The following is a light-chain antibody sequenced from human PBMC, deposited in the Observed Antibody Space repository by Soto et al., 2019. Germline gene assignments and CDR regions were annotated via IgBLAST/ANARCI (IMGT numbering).Light chain of an antibody. CDR1: QSISSY. CDR2: AAS. J-gene: IGKJ5*01. CDR3: QQSYSTLIT. V-gene: IGKV1-39*01. Sequence: IHITQSPSSLSASVGDRLTVTCRASQSISSYLNWYQQKPGKAPKLLIYAASSLQSGVPSRFSGSGSGTDFTLTISSLQPEDFATYYCQQSYSTLITFGQGTRLEIK.